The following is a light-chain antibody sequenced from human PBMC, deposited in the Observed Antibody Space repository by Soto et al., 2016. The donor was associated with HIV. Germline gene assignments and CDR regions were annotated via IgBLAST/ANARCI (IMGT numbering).Light chain of an antibody. Sequence: SYVLTQPPSVSVTPGKTASIACGGNNIGSKSVHWYQQRPGQAPVLVAFDDSDRPSGIPERFSGSKSGNTATLTISRVEAGDEADYFCQVWDGASDHVVFGGGTRLAVL. J-gene: IGLJ2*01. CDR1: NIGSKS. CDR3: QVWDGASDHVV. CDR2: DDS. V-gene: IGLV3-21*03.